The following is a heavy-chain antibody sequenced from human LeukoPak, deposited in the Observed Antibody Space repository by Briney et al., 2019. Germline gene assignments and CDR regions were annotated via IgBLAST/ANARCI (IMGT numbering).Heavy chain of an antibody. CDR1: GYTFTEHF. CDR2: IHPASANT. V-gene: IGHV1-2*02. Sequence: ASVKVSCKASGYTFTEHFIHWVRQAPGQGLQYMGWIHPASANTVYAQMFHGRVTLTRDTPATTTYMELSGLRSDDTAVYYCARVLRPANLWGQGTLVTVSS. D-gene: IGHD1-7*01. CDR3: ARVLRPANL. J-gene: IGHJ4*02.